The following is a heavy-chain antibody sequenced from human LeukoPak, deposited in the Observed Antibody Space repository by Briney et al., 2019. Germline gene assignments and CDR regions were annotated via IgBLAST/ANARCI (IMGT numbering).Heavy chain of an antibody. CDR1: GYTFTIYY. J-gene: IGHJ4*02. CDR2: INPNGGST. CDR3: ARAAGDSYGYRYYFDY. D-gene: IGHD5-18*01. V-gene: IGHV1-46*01. Sequence: GASVTVSCKSSGYTFTIYYMHWVRQAPGQGLEWVGLINPNGGSTTYAQRFQGRVTMTRDTSTSTVYMELSNLRSEDTAVYYCARAAGDSYGYRYYFDYWGQGTLVTVSS.